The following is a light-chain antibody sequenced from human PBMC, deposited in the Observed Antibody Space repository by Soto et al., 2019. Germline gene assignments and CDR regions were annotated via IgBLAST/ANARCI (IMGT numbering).Light chain of an antibody. V-gene: IGKV3-11*01. Sequence: EIVLTQSPATLSLSPGERATLFCRASQSVSSYLAWYQQKPGQAPRLLIYDASNRATGIPARFSGSGSGTDFTLTISRLEPEDSAVYYCQQHGTTFGQGTKVDIK. J-gene: IGKJ1*01. CDR2: DAS. CDR3: QQHGTT. CDR1: QSVSSY.